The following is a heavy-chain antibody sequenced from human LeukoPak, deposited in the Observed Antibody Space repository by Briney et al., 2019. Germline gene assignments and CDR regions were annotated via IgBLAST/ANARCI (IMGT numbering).Heavy chain of an antibody. V-gene: IGHV3-53*04. Sequence: GGSLRLSCAASGFTVSNNYMNWVRQAPGKGLEWVSTIYSGGSTYYADSVKGRFTISRHNSKNTLDLQMNSLRAEDTAVYYCARSTPADTARGYYGMGVWGQGTTVTVSS. CDR2: IYSGGST. J-gene: IGHJ6*02. CDR3: ARSTPADTARGYYGMGV. CDR1: GFTVSNNY. D-gene: IGHD5-18*01.